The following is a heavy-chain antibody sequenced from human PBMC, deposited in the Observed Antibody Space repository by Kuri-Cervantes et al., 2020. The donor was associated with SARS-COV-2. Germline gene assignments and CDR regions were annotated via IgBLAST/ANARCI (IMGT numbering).Heavy chain of an antibody. CDR2: ISSSSSYI. CDR3: ASGQGYCSGGSCYGSYWYFDL. Sequence: GESLKISCAASGFTFSSCSMNWVRQAPGKGLEWVSSISSSSSYIYYADSVKGRFTISRDNAKNSLYLQMNSLRAEDTAVYYCASGQGYCSGGSCYGSYWYFDLWGRGTLVTVSS. J-gene: IGHJ2*01. CDR1: GFTFSSCS. V-gene: IGHV3-21*01. D-gene: IGHD2-15*01.